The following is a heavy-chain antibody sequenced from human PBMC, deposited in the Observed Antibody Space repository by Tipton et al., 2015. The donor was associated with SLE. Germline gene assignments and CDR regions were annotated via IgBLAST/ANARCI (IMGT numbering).Heavy chain of an antibody. CDR2: MYHSGNT. D-gene: IGHD6-13*01. J-gene: IGHJ4*02. V-gene: IGHV4-38-2*01. CDR1: GYSITSGYY. CDR3: ARSAGYGSSWAHFDY. Sequence: TLSLTCAVSGYSITSGYYWAWIRQPPGKGLEWIGSMYHSGNTYYSPSLKSRVTLSVDTSKNQFSLKLSSVTAADTAVYYCARSAGYGSSWAHFDYWGQGTLVTVSS.